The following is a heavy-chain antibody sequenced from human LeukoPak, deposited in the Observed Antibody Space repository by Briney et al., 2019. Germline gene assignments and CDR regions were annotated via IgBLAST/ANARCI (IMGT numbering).Heavy chain of an antibody. Sequence: PGGSLRLSCAASGFTFSSYAMHWVRQAPGKGLEWVAVISYDGSNKYYADSVKGRFTISRGNSKNTLYLQMNSLRAEDTAVFYCANTPLATYYYYGMDVWGQGTTVTVSS. J-gene: IGHJ6*02. V-gene: IGHV3-30-3*01. CDR2: ISYDGSNK. CDR1: GFTFSSYA. D-gene: IGHD5-24*01. CDR3: ANTPLATYYYYGMDV.